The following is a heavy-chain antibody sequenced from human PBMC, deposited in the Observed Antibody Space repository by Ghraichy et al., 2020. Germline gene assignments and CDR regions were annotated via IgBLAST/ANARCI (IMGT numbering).Heavy chain of an antibody. J-gene: IGHJ6*02. CDR1: GSTFSNHA. CDR3: AKDSGDV. CDR2: IDGSGPGT. Sequence: GGSLRLSCAASGSTFSNHAMSWVRQAPGKGLQWVSSIDGSGPGTYYADSVKGRFTISRDNSRNTLSLQMNSLRAEDTAIYCCAKDSGDVWGQGTTVTVSS. V-gene: IGHV3-23*01.